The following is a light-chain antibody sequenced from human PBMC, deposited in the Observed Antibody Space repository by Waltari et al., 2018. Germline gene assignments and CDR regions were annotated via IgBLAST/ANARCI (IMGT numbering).Light chain of an antibody. V-gene: IGLV2-8*01. Sequence: QSALTQPPSASGSPGRSVTISCTGTGSGGSVSWYQQLPGKAPKHLIYEVSRRPSGVPDRFSGAKSGNTAALTGSRLQAEDEGDYYCSSDAVSNNFYDFGSGTKVTVL. CDR2: EVS. CDR1: GSGGS. CDR3: SSDAVSNNFYD. J-gene: IGLJ1*01.